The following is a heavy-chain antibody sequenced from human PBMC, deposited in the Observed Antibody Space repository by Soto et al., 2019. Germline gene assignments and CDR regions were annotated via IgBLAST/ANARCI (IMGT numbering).Heavy chain of an antibody. Sequence: PSETLSLTCAVSGGSISSGGYSWSWIRQPPGKGLEWIGYIYHNGSTYYNPSLKSRVTISVDRSKNQFSLKLSSVTAADTAVYYCARGIIGYCSSTSCYTGWFDPWGQGTLVTVSS. CDR1: GGSISSGGYS. CDR3: ARGIIGYCSSTSCYTGWFDP. D-gene: IGHD2-2*02. V-gene: IGHV4-30-2*01. CDR2: IYHNGST. J-gene: IGHJ5*02.